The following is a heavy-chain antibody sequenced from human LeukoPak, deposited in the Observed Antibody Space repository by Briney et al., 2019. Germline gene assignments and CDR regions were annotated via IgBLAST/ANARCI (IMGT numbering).Heavy chain of an antibody. D-gene: IGHD3-3*01. CDR1: GFTFSSYA. CDR2: ISGSGGST. CDR3: AKDLGYDFGPLGGC. J-gene: IGHJ4*02. Sequence: PGGSLRLSCAASGFTFSSYAMSWVRQAPGKGLEWVSAISGSGGSTYYADSVKGRFTISRDNSKNTLYLQMNSLRAEDTAVYYCAKDLGYDFGPLGGCWGQGTLVTVSS. V-gene: IGHV3-23*01.